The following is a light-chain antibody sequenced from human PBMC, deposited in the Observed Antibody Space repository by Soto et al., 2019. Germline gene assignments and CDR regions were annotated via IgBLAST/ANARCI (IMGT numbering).Light chain of an antibody. CDR3: QQYNNWPVP. V-gene: IGKV3D-15*01. CDR2: GAS. Sequence: DIVMAHSTASRSLSPLETTPLWSRARQSINSDVAWYRQKVGKTPRLLIHGASIRATGIAARFSCTGSGPQSTLIISGLQSADFATHYWQQYNNWPVPFGGGTKVDIK. J-gene: IGKJ4*01. CDR1: QSINSD.